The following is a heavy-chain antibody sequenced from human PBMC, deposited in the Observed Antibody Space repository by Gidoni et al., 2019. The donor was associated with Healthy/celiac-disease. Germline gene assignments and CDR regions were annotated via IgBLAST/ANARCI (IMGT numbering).Heavy chain of an antibody. CDR3: AREGTMVRGVINYFDY. J-gene: IGHJ4*02. V-gene: IGHV3-21*01. D-gene: IGHD3-10*01. CDR2: ISSSSSSI. Sequence: EVQLVESGGGLVKLGGSLRLSCAALGVHFSSYSMNWVRQAAGQGLEWVSSISSSSSSIYYTDSVKVRFTISRDNAKISLYLQMNSLRAEDTAVYYCAREGTMVRGVINYFDYWGQVTLVTVSS. CDR1: GVHFSSYS.